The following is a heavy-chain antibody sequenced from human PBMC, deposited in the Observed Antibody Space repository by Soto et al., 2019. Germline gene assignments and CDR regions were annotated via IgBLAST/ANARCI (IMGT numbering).Heavy chain of an antibody. V-gene: IGHV3-23*01. CDR3: AKEGYTIYYYMDV. CDR1: GFTFSSYA. D-gene: IGHD3-16*02. J-gene: IGHJ6*03. Sequence: GGSLRLSCAASGFTFSSYAMSWVRQAPGKGLEWVSDISGSGGGTYYPDSVKGRFTMSRDNSKNTLYLQMNSLRAEDTAVYYCAKEGYTIYYYMDVWGKGTTVTVSS. CDR2: ISGSGGGT.